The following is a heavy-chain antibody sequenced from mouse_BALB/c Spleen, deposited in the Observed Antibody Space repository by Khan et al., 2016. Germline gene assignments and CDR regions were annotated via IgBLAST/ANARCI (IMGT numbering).Heavy chain of an antibody. Sequence: EVELVESGGGLVKPGGSLKLSCAASGFTFSDYYMYWVRQTPEKRLEWVATISDGGSYTYYPDSVKGRFTTSRDNAKNNLYLQMSSLKSEDTAMYYRARSTMITAWFAYWGQGTLVTVSA. J-gene: IGHJ3*01. CDR1: GFTFSDYY. D-gene: IGHD2-4*01. CDR2: ISDGGSYT. V-gene: IGHV5-4*02. CDR3: ARSTMITAWFAY.